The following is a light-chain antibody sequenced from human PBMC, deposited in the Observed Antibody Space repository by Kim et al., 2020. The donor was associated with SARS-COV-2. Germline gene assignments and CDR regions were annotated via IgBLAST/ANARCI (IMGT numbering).Light chain of an antibody. CDR3: NSRDSSGNHLL. J-gene: IGLJ2*01. CDR1: SLRSYY. CDR2: GKN. V-gene: IGLV3-19*01. Sequence: ALGQTVKITCQGGSLRSYYASWHQQKPGQAPVLVIYGKNKRPSGIPDRFSGSSSGNTASLTITGAQAEDEADYYCNSRDSSGNHLLFGGGTQLTVL.